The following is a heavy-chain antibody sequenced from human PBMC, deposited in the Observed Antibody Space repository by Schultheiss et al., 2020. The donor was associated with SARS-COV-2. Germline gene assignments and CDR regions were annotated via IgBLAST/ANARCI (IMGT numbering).Heavy chain of an antibody. D-gene: IGHD4-23*01. J-gene: IGHJ4*02. Sequence: GGSLRLSCAASGFTVSSNYMSWVRQAPGKGLEWVSVIYSGGSTYYADSVKGRFTISRDNSKNTLYLQMNSLRAEDTAVYYCAKAFLAGGGKPFFDYWGQGTLVTVSS. CDR2: IYSGGST. CDR1: GFTVSSNY. V-gene: IGHV3-53*01. CDR3: AKAFLAGGGKPFFDY.